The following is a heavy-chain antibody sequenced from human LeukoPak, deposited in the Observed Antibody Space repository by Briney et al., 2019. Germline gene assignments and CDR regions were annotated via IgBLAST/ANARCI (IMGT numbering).Heavy chain of an antibody. CDR2: IYYSGTT. Sequence: SQTLSLTCTVSGDSISSSNHYWTWIRQLPGTGLEWIGYIYYSGTTYYNPSLESRVTILVDTSRNQFSLRLSSVTAADTAVYYCARDYSGYDFLDYWGQGTLVTVSS. D-gene: IGHD5-12*01. V-gene: IGHV4-31*03. J-gene: IGHJ4*02. CDR1: GDSISSSNHY. CDR3: ARDYSGYDFLDY.